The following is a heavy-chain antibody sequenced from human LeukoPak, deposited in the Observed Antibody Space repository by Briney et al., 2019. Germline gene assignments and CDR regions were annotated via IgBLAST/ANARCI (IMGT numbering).Heavy chain of an antibody. V-gene: IGHV4-39*01. CDR1: RGSISRSKYY. CDR3: ARLPGYGSGSDRGDY. CDR2: ISYNVGT. D-gene: IGHD3-10*01. Sequence: PSETLSLTCTVSRGSISRSKYYWGWIRQPPGQGPEWIGSISYNVGTFYNPSPKSRVTISLDTSKNQFSLKLTSVTAADTAVYYCARLPGYGSGSDRGDYWGQGTLVTVSS. J-gene: IGHJ4*02.